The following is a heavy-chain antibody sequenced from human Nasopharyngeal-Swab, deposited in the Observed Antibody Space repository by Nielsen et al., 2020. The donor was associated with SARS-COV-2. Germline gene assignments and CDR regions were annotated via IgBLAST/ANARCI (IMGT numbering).Heavy chain of an antibody. CDR1: GGSISSYY. CDR2: IYYSGST. Sequence: SETLSLTCTVSGGSISSYYWSWIRQPPGKGLEWIGYIYYSGSTNYNPSLKSRVTISVDTSKNQFSLKLSSVTAADTAVYYCARGSFGVPLEVYNWFDPWGQGTLVTVSS. J-gene: IGHJ5*02. CDR3: ARGSFGVPLEVYNWFDP. V-gene: IGHV4-59*13. D-gene: IGHD3-3*01.